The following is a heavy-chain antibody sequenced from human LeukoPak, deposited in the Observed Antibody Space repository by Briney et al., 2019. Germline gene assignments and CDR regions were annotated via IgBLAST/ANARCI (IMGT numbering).Heavy chain of an antibody. J-gene: IGHJ3*02. V-gene: IGHV3-23*01. Sequence: GGSLRLSCAASGFTFSSYAMSWVRQAPGKGLEWVSAISGSGGSTYYADSVKGRFTISRDNSKNTLYLQMNSLRAEDTAVYYCAKDRGHGYNYVARDAFDIWGQGTMVTVSS. D-gene: IGHD5-24*01. CDR1: GFTFSSYA. CDR2: ISGSGGST. CDR3: AKDRGHGYNYVARDAFDI.